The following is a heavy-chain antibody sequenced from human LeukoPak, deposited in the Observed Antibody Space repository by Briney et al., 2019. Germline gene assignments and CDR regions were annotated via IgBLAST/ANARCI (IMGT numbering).Heavy chain of an antibody. CDR1: GFGFSNFY. Sequence: GGSLRLSCAVSGFGFSNFYMSWVRQAPGKGPEWLAYISSGGETIYYADSVRGRFSISRDNAKSSVYLQINSLRAGDTALYYCARNAPFRNDGWPLFDSWGQGTLVTVSS. CDR2: ISSGGETI. CDR3: ARNAPFRNDGWPLFDS. J-gene: IGHJ4*02. D-gene: IGHD1-1*01. V-gene: IGHV3-11*01.